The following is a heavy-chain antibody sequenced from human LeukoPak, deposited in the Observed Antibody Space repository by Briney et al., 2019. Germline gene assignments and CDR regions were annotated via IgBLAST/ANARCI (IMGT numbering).Heavy chain of an antibody. D-gene: IGHD6-13*01. CDR2: IYYSGST. V-gene: IGHV4-31*03. Sequence: SQTLSLTCTVSGGSISSGGYYWSWIRQPPGKGLEWIGYIYYSGSTYYNPSLESRVSVSKDTSKNQFSLRMSAAAAADTALYFCARRMTTAGYFDYWGQGILVTVSS. CDR1: GGSISSGGYY. J-gene: IGHJ4*02. CDR3: ARRMTTAGYFDY.